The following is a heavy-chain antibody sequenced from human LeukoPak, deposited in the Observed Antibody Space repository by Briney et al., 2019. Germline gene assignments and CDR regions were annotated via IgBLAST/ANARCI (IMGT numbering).Heavy chain of an antibody. D-gene: IGHD4-23*01. V-gene: IGHV4-39*07. CDR1: GGSISSSDYL. Sequence: PSETLSLTCTVSGGSISSSDYLWGWIRQPPGKGLEWIGSIYYSGSTYYNPSLKSRVTISVDTSKNQFSLKLSSVTAADTAVYYCARAPRDYGGSIPLDYWGQGTLVTVSS. CDR3: ARAPRDYGGSIPLDY. CDR2: IYYSGST. J-gene: IGHJ4*02.